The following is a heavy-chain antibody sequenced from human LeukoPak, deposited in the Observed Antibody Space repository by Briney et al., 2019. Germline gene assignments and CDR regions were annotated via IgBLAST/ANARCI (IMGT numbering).Heavy chain of an antibody. D-gene: IGHD3-3*01. V-gene: IGHV3-23*01. CDR2: LSGSGGGT. CDR3: AKRGVVIRVFVVGFQKEAYYFDS. CDR1: GITLSNYG. J-gene: IGHJ4*02. Sequence: SGGSLRLSCAVSGITLSNYGMSWVRQAPGKGLEWVAGLSGSGGGTNYAASVQGRFTISRDNPKNTLYLQMNSLRAEDTAVYFCAKRGVVIRVFVVGFQKEAYYFDSWGQGALVTVSS.